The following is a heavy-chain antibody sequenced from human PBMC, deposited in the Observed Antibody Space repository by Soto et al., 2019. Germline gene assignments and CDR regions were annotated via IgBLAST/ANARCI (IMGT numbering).Heavy chain of an antibody. J-gene: IGHJ6*02. D-gene: IGHD2-2*01. V-gene: IGHV3-33*01. Sequence: QVQLVESGGGVVQPGRSLRLSCAASGFTFSSYGMHWVRQAPGKGLEWVAVIWYDGSNKYYADYVKGRFTISRDNSKNTLYLQMTGLRAEDTVVYYCASDLVVVPARMWWYYYYGMDVWGQGTTVTVSS. CDR2: IWYDGSNK. CDR1: GFTFSSYG. CDR3: ASDLVVVPARMWWYYYYGMDV.